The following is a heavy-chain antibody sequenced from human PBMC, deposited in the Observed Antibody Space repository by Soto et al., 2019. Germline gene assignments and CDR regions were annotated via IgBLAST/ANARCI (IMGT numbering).Heavy chain of an antibody. D-gene: IGHD3-22*01. Sequence: QVQLQQSGPGLVKPSETLSLSCSVSGASISNSYWSWIRQPPGKVLEWIGYLYSSGDTYYSPSLQSRLTLSVDTSSNQFSLHRTSVTAADPATYHCARLTMTATAARSAFDIRGHGTMVTVSS. CDR2: LYSSGDT. CDR3: ARLTMTATAARSAFDI. CDR1: GASISNSY. J-gene: IGHJ3*02. V-gene: IGHV4-59*13.